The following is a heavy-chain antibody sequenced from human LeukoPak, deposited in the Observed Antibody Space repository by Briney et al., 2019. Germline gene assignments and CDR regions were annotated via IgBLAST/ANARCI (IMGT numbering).Heavy chain of an antibody. Sequence: GGSLSLSCAASGFTFSSYAMRWVRQAPGKGLEWVSTIHDNGGNTYYADSVKGRLTIPRDNSKNTLYLQMNSLRAEDTAIYYCAKRVPTNMGSPFDFRGQGPLVTVSS. J-gene: IGHJ4*02. CDR3: AKRVPTNMGSPFDF. CDR1: GFTFSSYA. D-gene: IGHD2-2*01. CDR2: IHDNGGNT. V-gene: IGHV3-23*01.